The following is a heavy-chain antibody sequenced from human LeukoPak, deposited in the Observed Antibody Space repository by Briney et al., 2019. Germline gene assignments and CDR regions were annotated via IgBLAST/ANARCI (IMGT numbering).Heavy chain of an antibody. CDR2: INHSGST. V-gene: IGHV4-34*01. J-gene: IGHJ4*02. CDR1: GGSFSGYY. CDR3: ARHRLVGAHRGTLGY. Sequence: SETLSLTCAVYGGSFSGYYWSWIRQPPGKGLEWIGEINHSGSTNYNPSLKSRVTISVDTSKNQFSLKLSSVTAADTAVYYCARHRLVGAHRGTLGYWGQGTLVTVSS. D-gene: IGHD1-26*01.